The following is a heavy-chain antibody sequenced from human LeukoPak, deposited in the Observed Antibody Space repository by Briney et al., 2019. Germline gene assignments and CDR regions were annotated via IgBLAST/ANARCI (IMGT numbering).Heavy chain of an antibody. D-gene: IGHD2-2*01. J-gene: IGHJ4*02. Sequence: SETLSLTCAVSGGSISSSSYYWGWIRQPPGKGLEWIGSIYYSGSTYYNPSLKSRVTISVDTSKNQFSLKLSSVTAADTAVYYCARRQYHPPYFDYWGQGTLVTVSS. CDR2: IYYSGST. V-gene: IGHV4-39*01. CDR3: ARRQYHPPYFDY. CDR1: GGSISSSSYY.